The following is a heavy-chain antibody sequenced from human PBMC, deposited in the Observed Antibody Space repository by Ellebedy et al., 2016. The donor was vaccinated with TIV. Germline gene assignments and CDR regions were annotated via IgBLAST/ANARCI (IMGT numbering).Heavy chain of an antibody. CDR3: ARLRQSRGQYYFDY. CDR2: IYYSGST. V-gene: IGHV4-39*01. Sequence: MPSETLSLTFTVSGGSISSSSYYWGWIRQPPGKGLEWIGSIYYSGSTYHNPSLKSRITISVDTSKNQFSLKLSSVTDADTAVYYCARLRQSRGQYYFDYWGQGTLVTVSS. D-gene: IGHD5-24*01. J-gene: IGHJ4*02. CDR1: GGSISSSSYY.